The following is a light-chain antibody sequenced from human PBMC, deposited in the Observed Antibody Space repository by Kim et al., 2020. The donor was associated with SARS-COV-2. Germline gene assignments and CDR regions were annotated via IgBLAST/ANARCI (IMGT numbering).Light chain of an antibody. V-gene: IGKV3D-15*01. CDR2: GAS. J-gene: IGKJ4*01. CDR3: KKNNTWPPGT. CDR1: QSVGSN. Sequence: EIVMTQSPGPLSVSPGERATLSCRASQSVGSNLAWYQQTPGQGPRLLIYGASIRATGIPARFSGSGSGTEFTLTIRSLQSEDFAVYYCKKNNTWPPGTFGGGTKMGIK.